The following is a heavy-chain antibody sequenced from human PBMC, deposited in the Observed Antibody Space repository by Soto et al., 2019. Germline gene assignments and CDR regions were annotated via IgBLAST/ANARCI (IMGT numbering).Heavy chain of an antibody. J-gene: IGHJ6*02. CDR1: GFTFSSYG. V-gene: IGHV3-33*01. D-gene: IGHD3-16*02. CDR3: ARDGYTGDYGMDV. Sequence: ESGGGVVQPGRSLRLSCAASGFTFSSYGMHWVRQAPGKGLEWVAVIWYDGSNKYYADSVKGRFTISRDNSKNTLYLQMNSLRAEDTAVYYCARDGYTGDYGMDVWGQGTTVTVPS. CDR2: IWYDGSNK.